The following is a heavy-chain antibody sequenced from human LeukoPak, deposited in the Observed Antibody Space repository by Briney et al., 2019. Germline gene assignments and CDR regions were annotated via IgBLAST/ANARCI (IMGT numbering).Heavy chain of an antibody. CDR2: VIPIFGTA. V-gene: IGHV1-69*06. J-gene: IGHJ4*02. Sequence: SVKVSCKASGGTFSSYAISWVRQAPGQGLEWMGGVIPIFGTANYAQKFQGRVTITADKSTSTAYMELSSLRSEDTAVYYCARATLPAAIPFDYWGQGTLVTVSS. CDR3: ARATLPAAIPFDY. D-gene: IGHD2-2*01. CDR1: GGTFSSYA.